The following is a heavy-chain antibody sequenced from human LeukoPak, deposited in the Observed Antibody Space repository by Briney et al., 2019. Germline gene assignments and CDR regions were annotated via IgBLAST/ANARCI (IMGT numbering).Heavy chain of an antibody. V-gene: IGHV1-3*01. CDR2: INAGNGDT. Sequence: ASVKVSCKASGYTFTSYAMQWVRQAPGQRLEWMGWINAGNGDTKYSQELQARVTITRDTSASTVYMELSSLRSDDTAVYYCATPGGAAAVGFFDYWGQGTLVTVSS. CDR3: ATPGGAAAVGFFDY. CDR1: GYTFTSYA. D-gene: IGHD6-13*01. J-gene: IGHJ4*02.